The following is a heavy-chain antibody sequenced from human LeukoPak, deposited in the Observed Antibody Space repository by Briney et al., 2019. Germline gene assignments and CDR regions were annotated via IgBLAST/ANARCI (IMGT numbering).Heavy chain of an antibody. Sequence: PSETLSLTCAVSGGSISSGGYSWSWLRQPPGQGLEWIGYIYHSGSTYYNPSLRSRVTISVDRSKNQFSLKLSSVTAADTAVYYCARGDGDYEFDPWGQGTLVTVSS. CDR3: ARGDGDYEFDP. CDR2: IYHSGST. V-gene: IGHV4-30-2*01. J-gene: IGHJ5*02. CDR1: GGSISSGGYS. D-gene: IGHD4-17*01.